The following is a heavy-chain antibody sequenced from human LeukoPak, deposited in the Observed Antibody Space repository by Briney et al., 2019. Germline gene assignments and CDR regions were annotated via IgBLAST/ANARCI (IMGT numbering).Heavy chain of an antibody. Sequence: GGSLRLSCAASGFTFSSYAMSWVRQAPGKGLEGVANINQDGSEKYFVDSVKGRFTISRDNAKNSLYLQMNSLRVEDTAVYYCARVAKYYYGSETYYFFEHWGQGTPVTASS. J-gene: IGHJ4*02. V-gene: IGHV3-7*01. CDR1: GFTFSSYA. CDR2: INQDGSEK. D-gene: IGHD3-10*01. CDR3: ARVAKYYYGSETYYFFEH.